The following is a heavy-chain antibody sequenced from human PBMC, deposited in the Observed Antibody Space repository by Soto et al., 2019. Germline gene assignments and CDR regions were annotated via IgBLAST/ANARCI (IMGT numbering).Heavy chain of an antibody. CDR1: GFIFSGSA. V-gene: IGHV3-73*01. J-gene: IGHJ4*02. CDR3: IRGGSPYYYDY. CDR2: ILSKAGNYAT. Sequence: EVQLVESGGGLVQPGGSLKLSCAASGFIFSGSALHWVRQASGKGLEWVGRILSKAGNYATAYPASMKGRFTISRDDSENTAFLQMNSLKTEDPAVYYCIRGGSPYYYDYWGQGTLVAVSS.